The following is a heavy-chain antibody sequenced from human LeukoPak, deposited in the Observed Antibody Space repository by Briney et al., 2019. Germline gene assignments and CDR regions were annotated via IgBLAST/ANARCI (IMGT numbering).Heavy chain of an antibody. CDR2: ISDSGGST. Sequence: GGSLRLSCAASGLTFSSYAMSWVRQAPGKGLEWVSTISDSGGSTYYAESVKGRFTISRDNSNNPLYLQMNSLRAEDTAVYYCAKRDTAYWGQGTLVTVSS. D-gene: IGHD5-18*01. CDR3: AKRDTAY. J-gene: IGHJ4*02. CDR1: GLTFSSYA. V-gene: IGHV3-23*01.